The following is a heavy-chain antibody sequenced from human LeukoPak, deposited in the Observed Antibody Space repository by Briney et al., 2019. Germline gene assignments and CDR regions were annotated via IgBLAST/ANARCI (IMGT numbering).Heavy chain of an antibody. J-gene: IGHJ4*02. CDR3: ATDLSLVGASSLFDY. CDR1: GYTLTELS. V-gene: IGHV1-24*01. CDR2: FDPEDGET. Sequence: ASVKVSCKVSGYTLTELSMHWVRQAPGKGLEWMGGFDPEDGETIYAQKFQGRVTMTEDTSTDTAYMKLSSLRSEDTAVYYCATDLSLVGASSLFDYWGQGTLVTVSS.